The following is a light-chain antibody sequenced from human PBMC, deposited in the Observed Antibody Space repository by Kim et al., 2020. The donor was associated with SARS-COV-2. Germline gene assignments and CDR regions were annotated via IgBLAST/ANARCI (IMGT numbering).Light chain of an antibody. J-gene: IGKJ2*01. Sequence: DIQMTQSPSSLSASVGDRVTITCQASQGISNYLNWYQQKPGKAPKLLIYDASNLETGVPSRFSGSGSGTDFTFTISSLQPDDIATYYCQPYDNFPPPHTLRKGQKLEL. CDR3: QPYDNFPPPHT. CDR2: DAS. V-gene: IGKV1-33*01. CDR1: QGISNY.